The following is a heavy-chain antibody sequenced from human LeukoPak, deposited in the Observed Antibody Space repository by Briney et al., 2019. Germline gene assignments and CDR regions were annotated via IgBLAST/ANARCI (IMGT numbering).Heavy chain of an antibody. CDR1: VGTFSSYA. J-gene: IGHJ5*02. V-gene: IGHV1-69*01. D-gene: IGHD4-17*01. CDR2: IISFFGTA. Sequence: SVNVSCKASVGTFSSYAISWVRQAPGQGLEWMGGIISFFGTANYAQQFQGRVTITADEFTSTAYMELSSLRSEDTAVYYCARATRLRNWFDPWGQGTLVTVSS. CDR3: ARATRLRNWFDP.